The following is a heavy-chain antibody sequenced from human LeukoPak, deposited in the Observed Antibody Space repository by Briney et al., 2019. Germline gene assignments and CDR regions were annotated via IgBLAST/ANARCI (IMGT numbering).Heavy chain of an antibody. CDR3: ARALAAAGTNY. CDR1: GFSFSSYS. Sequence: GGSLRLSCAASGFSFSSYSMNWVRQAPGKGLEWVSSISSSSYIYYADSVTGRFTISRDNAKNSLYLQMNSLRAEDTAVYYCARALAAAGTNYWGQGTLVTVSS. V-gene: IGHV3-21*01. D-gene: IGHD6-13*01. CDR2: ISSSSYI. J-gene: IGHJ4*02.